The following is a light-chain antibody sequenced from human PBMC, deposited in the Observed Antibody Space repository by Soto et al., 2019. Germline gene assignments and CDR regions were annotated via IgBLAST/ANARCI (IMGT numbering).Light chain of an antibody. Sequence: ETTLTQSPDTLSLSPGEGATLSCRASQIIGSAYLAWYQQKPGQAPRLLIFGASTRATGTLHRFSGSGSGTDFTLTISALESEDVGMYYCQHYGRSPSFGRGTKVEIK. CDR2: GAS. J-gene: IGKJ1*01. CDR3: QHYGRSPS. V-gene: IGKV3-20*01. CDR1: QIIGSAY.